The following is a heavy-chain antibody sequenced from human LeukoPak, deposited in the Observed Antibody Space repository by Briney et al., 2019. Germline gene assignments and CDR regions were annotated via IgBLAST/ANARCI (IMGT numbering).Heavy chain of an antibody. Sequence: PGRSLRLSCAASGFTFSSYSMNWVRQAPGKGLEWVSYISTTSTTIYYADSVKGRFTISRDNAKNSLYLQMNSLRAEDTAVYYCARDRNYGSGSYLDYWGQGTLVTVSS. CDR3: ARDRNYGSGSYLDY. CDR1: GFTFSSYS. V-gene: IGHV3-48*04. D-gene: IGHD3-10*01. J-gene: IGHJ4*02. CDR2: ISTTSTTI.